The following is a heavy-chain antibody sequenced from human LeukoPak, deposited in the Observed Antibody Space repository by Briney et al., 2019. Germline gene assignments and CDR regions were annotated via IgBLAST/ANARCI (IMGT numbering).Heavy chain of an antibody. V-gene: IGHV3-23*01. CDR3: AKEGGTEFDY. J-gene: IGHJ4*02. CDR1: GFTFSSYD. D-gene: IGHD1/OR15-1a*01. Sequence: GGSLRLSCAASGFTFSSYDMSWVRQAPGKGLEWVSVISGSGDSTLYADSVKGRFTISRDNSKNTLYLQMNSLRAEDTAVYYCAKEGGTEFDYWGQGTLVTVSS. CDR2: ISGSGDST.